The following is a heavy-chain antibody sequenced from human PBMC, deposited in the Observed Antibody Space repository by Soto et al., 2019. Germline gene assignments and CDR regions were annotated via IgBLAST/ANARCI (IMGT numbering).Heavy chain of an antibody. D-gene: IGHD2-15*01. V-gene: IGHV4-59*08. CDR2: IYYSGST. J-gene: IGHJ5*02. CDR1: GGSISSYY. CDR3: ARLVGRCSGGSCYLLDP. Sequence: QVQLQESGPGLVKPSETLSLTCTVSGGSISSYYWSWIRQPPGKGLEWIGYIYYSGSTNYNPSLNSRVTIALDTSKNHFSLKLSSVTAADTAVYYCARLVGRCSGGSCYLLDPWGQGTLVTVSS.